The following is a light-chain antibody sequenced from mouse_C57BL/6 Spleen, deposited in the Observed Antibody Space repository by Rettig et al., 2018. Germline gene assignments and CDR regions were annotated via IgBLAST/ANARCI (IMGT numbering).Light chain of an antibody. CDR3: QQWSSYPPT. CDR2: DTS. V-gene: IGKV4-55*01. J-gene: IGKJ5*01. CDR1: SSVSY. Sequence: QIVLTQSPAIMSASPGEKVTMTCSASSSVSYMYWYQQKPGSSPRLLIYDTSNLASGVPVRFSGSGSGTSSSLTISRMEAEDAATYYCQQWSSYPPTFGAGTKLE.